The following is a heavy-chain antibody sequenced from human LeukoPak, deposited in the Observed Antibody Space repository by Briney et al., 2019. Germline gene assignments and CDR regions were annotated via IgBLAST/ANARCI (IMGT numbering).Heavy chain of an antibody. Sequence: SGPTLVNPTQTLTLACTFSGFSLGTSGVGVGWIRQPPGKALGWLAFIHWNDDKRYSPSLKSRLTITKDTSKNQVVLTMTNMDPVDTATYYCAHRPAYVSGVVRNWFDPWGQGTLVIVSS. V-gene: IGHV2-5*01. D-gene: IGHD4-23*01. CDR2: IHWNDDK. J-gene: IGHJ5*02. CDR3: AHRPAYVSGVVRNWFDP. CDR1: GFSLGTSGVG.